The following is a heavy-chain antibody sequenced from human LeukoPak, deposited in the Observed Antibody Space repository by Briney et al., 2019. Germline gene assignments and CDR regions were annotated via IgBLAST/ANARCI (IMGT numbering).Heavy chain of an antibody. J-gene: IGHJ4*02. Sequence: SETLSLTCTVSGGSISSYYWSWIRQPPGKGLEWLGYMDYSGSTAYNPSLKSRVTISIDTSKKQFSLELSSVTAADTAIYFCARRKRGSGGPFDYWGQGTLVTVSS. CDR1: GGSISSYY. CDR2: MDYSGST. D-gene: IGHD6-19*01. V-gene: IGHV4-59*08. CDR3: ARRKRGSGGPFDY.